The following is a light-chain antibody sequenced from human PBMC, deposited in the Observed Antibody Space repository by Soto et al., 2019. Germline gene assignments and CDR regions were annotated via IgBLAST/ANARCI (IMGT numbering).Light chain of an antibody. CDR3: QQRGNWIT. V-gene: IGKV3-11*01. CDR2: GAS. CDR1: QSVRNY. J-gene: IGKJ4*01. Sequence: EIVLAQSSATLSLSPGERATLSCRASQSVRNYLAWYQQKPGQAPRLLIYGASNRATGTPARFSGSGSGTDFTLTISGLEPEDSAVYYCQQRGNWITFGGGTKVDIK.